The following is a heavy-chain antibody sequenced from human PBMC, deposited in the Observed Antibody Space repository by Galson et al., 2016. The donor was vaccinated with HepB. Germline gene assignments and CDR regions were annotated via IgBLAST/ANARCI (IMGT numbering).Heavy chain of an antibody. D-gene: IGHD7-27*01. CDR1: GFSLSSSPMR. Sequence: PALVKPTQTLTLTCTFSGFSLSSSPMRVNWIRQPPGKALEWLARIDRFDDKFYSSSLKSRLTISKDTSKDQVVLTMTNMDPVDTATYYCARSQHWGPFDYWGQGILVTVSS. V-gene: IGHV2-70*04. J-gene: IGHJ4*02. CDR3: ARSQHWGPFDY. CDR2: IDRFDDK.